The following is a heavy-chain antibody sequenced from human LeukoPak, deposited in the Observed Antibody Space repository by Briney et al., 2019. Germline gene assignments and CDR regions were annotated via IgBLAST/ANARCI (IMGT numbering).Heavy chain of an antibody. D-gene: IGHD3-22*01. V-gene: IGHV3-23*01. CDR2: ISGSGGST. CDR1: GFTFSSYA. CDR3: AKDGAAYYYDSSGYSQGY. Sequence: GGSLRLSCAASGFTFSSYAMSWVRQAPGKGLEWVSAISGSGGSTYYADSMKGRFTISRDNSKNTLYLQMNSLRAEDTAVYYCAKDGAAYYYDSSGYSQGYWGQGTLVTVSS. J-gene: IGHJ4*02.